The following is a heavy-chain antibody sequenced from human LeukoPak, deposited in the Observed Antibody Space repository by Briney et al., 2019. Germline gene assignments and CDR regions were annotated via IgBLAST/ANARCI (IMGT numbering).Heavy chain of an antibody. Sequence: SETLSLTCTVSGGSVSSGSYYWSWIRQPPGRGLEWIAYIHYSGSAAYNPSLKSRVTISRDMSTNQFSLKMTSVTAADTAVYFCARDMGAPGYGSYSVDFWGQGTLGTVSS. V-gene: IGHV4-61*01. D-gene: IGHD3-10*01. CDR2: IHYSGSA. CDR1: GGSVSSGSYY. CDR3: ARDMGAPGYGSYSVDF. J-gene: IGHJ4*02.